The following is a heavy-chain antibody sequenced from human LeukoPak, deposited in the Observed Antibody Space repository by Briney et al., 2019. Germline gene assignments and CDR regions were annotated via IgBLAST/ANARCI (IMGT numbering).Heavy chain of an antibody. CDR1: GYTFTSYG. V-gene: IGHV1-18*01. D-gene: IGHD6-19*01. CDR3: ARDNSEGGWYENFDY. J-gene: IGHJ4*02. Sequence: ASVKVSCKASGYTFTSYGISWVRQAPGQGLEWMGWISAYNGNTNYAQKLQGRVTITADKSTSTAYMELSSLRSEDTAVYYCARDNSEGGWYENFDYWGQGTLVTVSS. CDR2: ISAYNGNT.